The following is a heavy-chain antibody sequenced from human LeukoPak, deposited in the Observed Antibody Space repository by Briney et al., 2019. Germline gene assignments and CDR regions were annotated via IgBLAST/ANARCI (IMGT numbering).Heavy chain of an antibody. CDR3: ARRFRLKPQWEPFDY. D-gene: IGHD1-26*01. J-gene: IGHJ4*02. Sequence: GESLKISCKVSGYTFTSYWIGWVRQMPGKGLEWMGIIYPDDSDTRYSPSFQGQVTISADKSISTAYLQWSSLKASDTAMYYCARRFRLKPQWEPFDYWGQGTLVTVSS. CDR2: IYPDDSDT. CDR1: GYTFTSYW. V-gene: IGHV5-51*01.